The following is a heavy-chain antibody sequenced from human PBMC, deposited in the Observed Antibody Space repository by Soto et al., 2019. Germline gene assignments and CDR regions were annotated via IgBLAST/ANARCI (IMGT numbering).Heavy chain of an antibody. V-gene: IGHV4-39*01. D-gene: IGHD6-19*01. J-gene: IGHJ4*02. CDR2: ILYSGST. Sequence: QLQLQESGPGLVKPSETLSLTCTVSGGSITRNNHYWGWIRQSPGKGLEWIGSILYSGSTNYNPSLKSLVTLSVETSKNQFSLKMSSVTAADTALYYCARLGSSGWYQGSYFDYWGQGTLVTVSS. CDR1: GGSITRNNHY. CDR3: ARLGSSGWYQGSYFDY.